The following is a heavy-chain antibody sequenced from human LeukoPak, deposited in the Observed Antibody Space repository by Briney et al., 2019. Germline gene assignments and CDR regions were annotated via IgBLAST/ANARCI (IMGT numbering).Heavy chain of an antibody. CDR2: IYYSGST. D-gene: IGHD5-18*01. J-gene: IGHJ4*02. CDR3: ARAAWGYSYGPFDY. V-gene: IGHV4-59*01. CDR1: GGSISSYY. Sequence: SETLSLTCTVSGGSISSYYWSWIRQPPGKGLEWIGYIYYSGSTNYNPSLKSRVTISVDTSKNQFSLKLSSVTAADTAVYYCARAAWGYSYGPFDYWGQGSLVTVSS.